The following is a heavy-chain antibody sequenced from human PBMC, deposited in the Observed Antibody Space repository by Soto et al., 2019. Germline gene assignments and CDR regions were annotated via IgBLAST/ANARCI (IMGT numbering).Heavy chain of an antibody. CDR3: AVTMRYCSGGSCVLFDY. CDR1: GGSISSYY. V-gene: IGHV4-59*01. D-gene: IGHD2-15*01. Sequence: KTSETLSLTCTVSGGSISSYYWSWIRQPPGKGLEWIGYIYYSGSTNYNPSLKSRVTISVDTSKNQFSLKLSSVTAADTAVYYCAVTMRYCSGGSCVLFDYWGQGTLVTVSS. CDR2: IYYSGST. J-gene: IGHJ4*02.